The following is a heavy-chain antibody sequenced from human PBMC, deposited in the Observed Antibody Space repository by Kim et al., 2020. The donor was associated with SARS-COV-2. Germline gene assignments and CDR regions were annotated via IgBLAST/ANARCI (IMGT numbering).Heavy chain of an antibody. Sequence: KGRFTISSDNSKNTLFLQMNSLRAEDTAVYYCANLGYCSTITCRSYGLDVWGQGTTVTVSS. V-gene: IGHV3-23*01. J-gene: IGHJ6*02. CDR3: ANLGYCSTITCRSYGLDV. D-gene: IGHD2-2*01.